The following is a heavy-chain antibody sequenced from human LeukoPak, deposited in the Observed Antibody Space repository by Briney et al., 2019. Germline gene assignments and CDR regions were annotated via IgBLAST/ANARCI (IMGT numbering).Heavy chain of an antibody. CDR2: ISHDRSNS. CDR3: ARDLSGSYMSDY. J-gene: IGHJ4*02. Sequence: GGSLRLSRAASGFTFSNYAMHWARQAPGKGLEWVAFISHDRSNSCHADSVKGRFTISRDNSKNTLYLQMNSLTDEDTAVYYCARDLSGSYMSDYWGQGTLVTVSS. V-gene: IGHV3-30-3*01. D-gene: IGHD3-10*01. CDR1: GFTFSNYA.